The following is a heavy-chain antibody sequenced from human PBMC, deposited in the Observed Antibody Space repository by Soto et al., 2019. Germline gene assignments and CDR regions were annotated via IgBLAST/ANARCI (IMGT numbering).Heavy chain of an antibody. CDR1: GLSISSSHYY. CDR3: ARHATQLSLGF. D-gene: IGHD6-6*01. Sequence: QLQLQESAPGPVKPSETLSLTCTVSGLSISSSHYYLGWIRQAPGKGLEWIGSISNSGTTYYNPSLKRRVTMSVDTSMTRFSLNLSSVAAAGTSVYFCARHATQLSLGFWGRGTLVPVSS. CDR2: ISNSGTT. J-gene: IGHJ4*02. V-gene: IGHV4-39*01.